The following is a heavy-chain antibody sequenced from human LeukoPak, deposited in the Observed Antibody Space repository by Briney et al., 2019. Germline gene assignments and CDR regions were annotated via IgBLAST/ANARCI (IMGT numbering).Heavy chain of an antibody. J-gene: IGHJ4*02. D-gene: IGHD3-3*01. CDR3: ARGGSDFWSGRSSDY. CDR1: GYTFTSYG. V-gene: IGHV1-18*01. Sequence: GASVRVSCKASGYTFTSYGISWVRQAPGQGLEWMGWISAYNGNTNYAQKLQGRVTMTTDTSTSTAYMELRGLRSDDTAVYYCARGGSDFWSGRSSDYWGQGTLVTVSS. CDR2: ISAYNGNT.